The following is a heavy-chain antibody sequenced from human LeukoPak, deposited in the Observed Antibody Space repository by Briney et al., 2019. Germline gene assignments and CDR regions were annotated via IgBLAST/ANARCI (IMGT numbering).Heavy chain of an antibody. Sequence: PGGSLRLSCAVSGFTASGFTFSRNSMSWVRQAPGKGLDWVASIREDGSEKYYVDSVKGRFTISRDNAKNSLYLQMDSLRDEDTAVYYCARDPPYSSSWYYFDYWGQGTLVTVSS. CDR3: ARDPPYSSSWYYFDY. V-gene: IGHV3-7*01. J-gene: IGHJ4*02. CDR1: GFTFSRNS. CDR2: IREDGSEK. D-gene: IGHD6-13*01.